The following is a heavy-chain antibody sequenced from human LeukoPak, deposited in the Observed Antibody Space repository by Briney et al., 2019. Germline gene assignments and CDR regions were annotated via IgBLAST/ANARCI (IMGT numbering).Heavy chain of an antibody. CDR2: ISGSGGST. V-gene: IGHV3-23*01. Sequence: GGSLRLSCAASGFTFSSYAMSWVRQAPGKGLEWVSAISGSGGSTYYADSVKGRFTISRDNAKNSLYLQMNSLRAEDTAVYYCARDRCSGGSCARAVDYWGQGTLVTVSS. J-gene: IGHJ4*02. CDR1: GFTFSSYA. CDR3: ARDRCSGGSCARAVDY. D-gene: IGHD2-15*01.